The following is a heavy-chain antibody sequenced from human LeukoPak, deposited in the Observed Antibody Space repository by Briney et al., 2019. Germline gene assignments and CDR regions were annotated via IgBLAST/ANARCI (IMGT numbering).Heavy chain of an antibody. CDR3: ARLTAETTTVTAPYYFDY. D-gene: IGHD4-17*01. Sequence: PSETLSLTCAVDGGSFSGYYWSWIRQPPGKGLEWNGEINHSGSTNYNPSLKSRVTISVDTSKNQFSLKLSSVTAADTAVYYCARLTAETTTVTAPYYFDYWGQGTLVTVSS. CDR1: GGSFSGYY. V-gene: IGHV4-34*01. CDR2: INHSGST. J-gene: IGHJ4*02.